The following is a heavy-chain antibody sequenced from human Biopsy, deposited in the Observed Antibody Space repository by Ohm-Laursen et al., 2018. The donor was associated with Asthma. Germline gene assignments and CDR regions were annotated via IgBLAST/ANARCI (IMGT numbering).Heavy chain of an antibody. D-gene: IGHD3-10*01. CDR3: ARAVDYSHYYGIDV. V-gene: IGHV1-18*01. CDR2: ISVYNGNT. Sequence: VSSVKASCKTSGYTFNSAGITWVRQAPGQGIEWMGWISVYNGNTKVAQKLQDRVTMITDTSTSTAYMELRSLRSDDTAVYFCARAVDYSHYYGIDVWGQGTTVTVS. CDR1: GYTFNSAG. J-gene: IGHJ6*02.